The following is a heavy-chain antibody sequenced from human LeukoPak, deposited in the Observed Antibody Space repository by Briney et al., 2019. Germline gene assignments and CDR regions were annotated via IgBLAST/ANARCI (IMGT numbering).Heavy chain of an antibody. D-gene: IGHD1/OR15-1a*01. CDR3: AKDLSWNTADR. V-gene: IGHV3-74*01. CDR2: INPDGTTT. CDR1: GFAFRNYW. J-gene: IGHJ5*02. Sequence: GGSLRLSCVPSGFAFRNYWMHWVRQASGKAPVCVSRINPDGTTTDYADSVKGRFTISRDNAKNMVFLQMNGLRADDTALYYCAKDLSWNTADRWGQGILVTVSS.